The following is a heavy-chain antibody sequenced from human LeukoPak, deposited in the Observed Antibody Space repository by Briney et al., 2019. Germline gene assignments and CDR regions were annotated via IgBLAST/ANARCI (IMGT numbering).Heavy chain of an antibody. Sequence: GGSLRLSCAASGFTFSDYYMSWIRQAPGKGLEWVSYISSSSSYTNYADSVKGRFTISRDNAKNSLYLRMNSLRAEDTAVYYCARVGKEKGYCSSTSCYADRNWFDPWGQGTLVTVSS. CDR3: ARVGKEKGYCSSTSCYADRNWFDP. CDR1: GFTFSDYY. V-gene: IGHV3-11*03. CDR2: ISSSSSYT. J-gene: IGHJ5*02. D-gene: IGHD2-2*01.